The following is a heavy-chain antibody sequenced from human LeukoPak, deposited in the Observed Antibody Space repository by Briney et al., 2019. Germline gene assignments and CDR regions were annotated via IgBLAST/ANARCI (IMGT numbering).Heavy chain of an antibody. D-gene: IGHD1-26*01. J-gene: IGHJ4*02. V-gene: IGHV6-1*01. CDR2: TYYRSKWYN. CDR1: GGSISSYY. Sequence: SETLSLTCTVSGGSISSYYWSWIRQSPSRGLEWLGRTYYRSKWYNDYAVSVKSRITINPDTSKNQFSLQLNSVTPEDTAVYYCARDIATNKWELRPPFDYWGQGTLVTVSS. CDR3: ARDIATNKWELRPPFDY.